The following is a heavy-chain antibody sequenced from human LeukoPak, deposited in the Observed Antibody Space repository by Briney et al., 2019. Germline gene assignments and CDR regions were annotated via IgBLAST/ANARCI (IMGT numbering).Heavy chain of an antibody. CDR2: IYYSGST. J-gene: IGHJ4*02. V-gene: IGHV4-59*08. CDR1: VASISSYN. D-gene: IGHD5-18*01. Sequence: SETLSLTCTVSVASISSYNWSWSRQPPGKGLEWIGYIYYSGSTNYNPSLKSRVTISVDTSKNQFSLKLSPVTAADTAVYYLAGTVDTALVDYWGQGTLVTVSS. CDR3: AGTVDTALVDY.